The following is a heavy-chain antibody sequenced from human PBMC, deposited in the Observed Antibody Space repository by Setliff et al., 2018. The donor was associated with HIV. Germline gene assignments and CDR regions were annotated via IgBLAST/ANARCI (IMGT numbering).Heavy chain of an antibody. V-gene: IGHV4-61*01. CDR3: ARGSLNYLDY. CDR2: IYYTGST. J-gene: IGHJ4*02. CDR1: GGSVGSGSYY. Sequence: SETLSLTCTVSGGSVGSGSYYWSWVRQPPGKGLEWIGYIYYTGSTNYNPSLKSRLTISVDTSKNQFSLNLTSVTAADTAVYYCARGSLNYLDYWGQGALVTVSS. D-gene: IGHD3-9*01.